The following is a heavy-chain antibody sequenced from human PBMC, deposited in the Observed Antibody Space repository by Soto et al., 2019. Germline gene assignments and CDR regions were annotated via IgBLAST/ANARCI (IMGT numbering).Heavy chain of an antibody. Sequence: ASVKVSCKASGYTFTGYYMHWLRQAPGQGLEWMGWINPNSGGTSYAQKFQGRVTMTRDTSISTAYMELSRLRSDDTAVYYCARVEGAGATGMDYVDYWGQGTLVTV. CDR2: INPNSGGT. J-gene: IGHJ4*02. D-gene: IGHD1-26*01. CDR3: ARVEGAGATGMDYVDY. CDR1: GYTFTGYY. V-gene: IGHV1-2*02.